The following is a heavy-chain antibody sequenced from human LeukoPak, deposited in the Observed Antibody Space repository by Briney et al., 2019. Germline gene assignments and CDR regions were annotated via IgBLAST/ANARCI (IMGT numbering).Heavy chain of an antibody. Sequence: GRSLRLSCAASGFTLSTYGMHWVRQAPGKGLEWVAMISHDGNSKQYADFAKGRFTISRDNSKNTLYLQMNSLTTEDTAVYYCARDAFGDDWFDPWGQGTLVTVSS. V-gene: IGHV3-30*03. CDR2: ISHDGNSK. D-gene: IGHD4-17*01. CDR3: ARDAFGDDWFDP. CDR1: GFTLSTYG. J-gene: IGHJ5*02.